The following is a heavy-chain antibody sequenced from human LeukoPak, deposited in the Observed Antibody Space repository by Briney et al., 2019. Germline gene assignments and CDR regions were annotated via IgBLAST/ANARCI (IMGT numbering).Heavy chain of an antibody. CDR1: GFTFSSHV. D-gene: IGHD6-19*01. V-gene: IGHV3-23*01. Sequence: QPGGSLRLSCAASGFTFSSHVMSWVRQAPGKGLEWVSAISESGGSTYYSESVKGRFTISRDNPKNTLYLQMNSLRAEDTAVYYCAKFASSSGWYYYFDYWGQGTLVTVSS. CDR3: AKFASSSGWYYYFDY. J-gene: IGHJ4*02. CDR2: ISESGGST.